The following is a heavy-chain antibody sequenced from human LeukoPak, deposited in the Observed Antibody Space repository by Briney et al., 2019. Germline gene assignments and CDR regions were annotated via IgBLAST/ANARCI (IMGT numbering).Heavy chain of an antibody. CDR3: ARGQDYDTKEFDY. CDR1: GYSISSGYY. D-gene: IGHD3-22*01. V-gene: IGHV4-38-2*01. CDR2: IYHSGST. Sequence: SETLSLTCAVSGYSISSGYYWGWIRQPPGKGLEWIGSIYHSGSTYYNPSLKSRVTISVDTSKNQFSLKLSSVTAADTAVYYCARGQDYDTKEFDYWGQGTLVTVSS. J-gene: IGHJ4*02.